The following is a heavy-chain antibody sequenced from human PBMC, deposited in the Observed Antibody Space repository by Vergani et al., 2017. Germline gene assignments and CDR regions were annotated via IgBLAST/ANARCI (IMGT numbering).Heavy chain of an antibody. D-gene: IGHD3-22*01. CDR2: ISWNSGSI. J-gene: IGHJ3*02. Sequence: EVQLVESGGGLVQPGRSLRLSCAASGFTFDDYAMHWVRQAPGKGLEWVSGISWNSGSIGYADSVKGRFTISRDNAKNSLYLQMNSLRAEDTALYYCAKDSSHEIITMIVVVITTGAFDIWGQGTMVTVSS. CDR3: AKDSSHEIITMIVVVITTGAFDI. V-gene: IGHV3-9*01. CDR1: GFTFDDYA.